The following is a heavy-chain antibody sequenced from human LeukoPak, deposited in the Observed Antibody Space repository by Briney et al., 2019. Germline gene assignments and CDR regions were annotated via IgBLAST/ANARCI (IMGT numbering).Heavy chain of an antibody. V-gene: IGHV3-23*01. CDR2: ISGSGGST. CDR1: GFTFSSYA. D-gene: IGHD2-2*01. CDR3: AGYCSSTSCFLLLYAFDI. J-gene: IGHJ3*02. Sequence: GGSLRLSCAAYGFTFSSYAMSWVRQAQGKGLEWVPAISGSGGSTYYADSVKGRFTISRDNSKNTLYLQMNSLRAEDTAVYYCAGYCSSTSCFLLLYAFDIWGQGTMVTVSS.